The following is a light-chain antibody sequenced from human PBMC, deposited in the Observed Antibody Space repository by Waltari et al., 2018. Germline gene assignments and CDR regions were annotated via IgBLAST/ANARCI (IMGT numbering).Light chain of an antibody. CDR3: QQYGRSWNT. CDR2: GAS. J-gene: IGKJ2*01. CDR1: QSVSSSY. Sequence: EIVLTQSPGTLSLSPGERATLSCRASQSVSSSYLAWYQQKPGQAPRLLIHGASIRATGIPDRFSGSGSGTDFTLTISRLEPEDFAVYYCQQYGRSWNTFGQGTKLEIK. V-gene: IGKV3-20*01.